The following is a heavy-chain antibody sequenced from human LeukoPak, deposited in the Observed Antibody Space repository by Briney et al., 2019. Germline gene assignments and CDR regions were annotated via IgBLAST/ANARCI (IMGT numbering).Heavy chain of an antibody. V-gene: IGHV3-48*03. CDR1: GFTFSSYE. D-gene: IGHD2-15*01. CDR3: ARVRGRSTWYGGGLDC. CDR2: ISSSGSSI. J-gene: IGHJ4*02. Sequence: PGGPLRLSCAASGFTFSSYEMNWVRQAPGKGLVGVSYISSSGSSIYYADSVKGRFTISRDNATNSLDLQMNRLRGEDTASYYCARVRGRSTWYGGGLDCWGQGALGTVSS.